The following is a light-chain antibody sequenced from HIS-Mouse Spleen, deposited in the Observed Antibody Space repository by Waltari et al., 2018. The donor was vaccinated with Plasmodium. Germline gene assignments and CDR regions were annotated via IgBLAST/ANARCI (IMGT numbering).Light chain of an antibody. CDR1: SSDVGGYNY. CDR3: SSYTSSSTLV. V-gene: IGLV2-14*03. Sequence: QSALTQPASVSGSPGQSITISCTGTSSDVGGYNYVSWYQQHPGKAPKLMIYDVSNRPSGVSNRFSGLKSGNTASLTNSGLQAEDEADYYCSSYTSSSTLVFGGGTKLTVL. J-gene: IGLJ2*01. CDR2: DVS.